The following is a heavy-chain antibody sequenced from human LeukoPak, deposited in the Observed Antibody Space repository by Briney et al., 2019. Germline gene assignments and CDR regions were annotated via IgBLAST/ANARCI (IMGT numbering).Heavy chain of an antibody. CDR1: GFTFSSYG. V-gene: IGHV3-30*02. J-gene: IGHJ4*02. CDR3: AKQDIVVVPAALDY. Sequence: GGSLRLSCAASGFTFSSYGMHWVRQAPGKGLEWVAFIRYDGSNKYYADSVKGRFTISIDNSKNTLYLQMNSLRAEDTAVYYCAKQDIVVVPAALDYWGQGTLVTVSS. D-gene: IGHD2-2*01. CDR2: IRYDGSNK.